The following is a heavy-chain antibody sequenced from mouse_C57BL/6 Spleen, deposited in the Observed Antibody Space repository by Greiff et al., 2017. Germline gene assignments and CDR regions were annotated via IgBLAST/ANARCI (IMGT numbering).Heavy chain of an antibody. V-gene: IGHV1-82*01. J-gene: IGHJ2*01. CDR2: IYPGDGDT. CDR1: GYAFSSSW. Sequence: VKLQESGPELVQPGASVKISCKASGYAFSSSWMNWVKQRPGKGLEWIGRIYPGDGDTNYNGKFKGKATLTAAKSSRTAYMQLSSLTSEDSAVYFCARDGNPSYFDYWGQGTTLTVSS. CDR3: ARDGNPSYFDY.